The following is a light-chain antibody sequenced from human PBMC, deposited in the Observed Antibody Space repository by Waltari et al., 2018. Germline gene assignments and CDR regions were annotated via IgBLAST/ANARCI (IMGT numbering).Light chain of an antibody. CDR2: DAS. CDR3: QWRSHWPPLA. J-gene: IGKJ4*01. V-gene: IGKV3-11*01. Sequence: EIVLTQSPATLSLSPGERATLSCWASQSVRSNLPWSPQRPGQPPRFLTYDASNRATGIPGRFRGSGSGTDFTLTTSRLEPEDFAVYYCQWRSHWPPLAFGGGTKVAIQ. CDR1: QSVRSN.